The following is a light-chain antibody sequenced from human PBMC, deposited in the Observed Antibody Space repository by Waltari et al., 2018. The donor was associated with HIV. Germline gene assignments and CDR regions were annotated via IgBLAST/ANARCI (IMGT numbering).Light chain of an antibody. V-gene: IGLV2-23*02. J-gene: IGLJ1*01. Sequence: QSALTQPASVSGSPGQSIPISCPGTSSNVGSDSLVSWYQQHPGEAPKLILYEVTKRPSGVSNRFSGSKSGNTASLTISGLQAEDEADYYCCSCPRSGIRYVFGTGTKVTVL. CDR2: EVT. CDR1: SSNVGSDSL. CDR3: CSCPRSGIRYV.